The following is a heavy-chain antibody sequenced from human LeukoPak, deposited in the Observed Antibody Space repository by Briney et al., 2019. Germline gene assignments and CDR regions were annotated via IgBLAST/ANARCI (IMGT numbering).Heavy chain of an antibody. CDR1: GGSFSGYY. CDR2: INHSGST. CDR3: ARGFYDDSSGPPYYFDY. Sequence: SETLSLTRAVYGGSFSGYYWSWIRQPPGKGLEWIGEINHSGSTNYNPSLKSRVTISVDTSKNQFSLKLSSVTAADTAVYYCARGFYDDSSGPPYYFDYWGQGTLVTVSS. J-gene: IGHJ4*02. V-gene: IGHV4-34*01. D-gene: IGHD3-22*01.